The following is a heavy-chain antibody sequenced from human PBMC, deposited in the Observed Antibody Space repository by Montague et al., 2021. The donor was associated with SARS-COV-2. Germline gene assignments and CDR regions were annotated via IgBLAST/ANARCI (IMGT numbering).Heavy chain of an antibody. V-gene: IGHV4-39*01. D-gene: IGHD4-17*01. J-gene: IGHJ3*02. CDR1: GGSITCKSYY. CDR2: VSYSGST. CDR3: ASQYGDYSGNAFTI. Sequence: SETLSLTCTVSGGSITCKSYYWRWLPQRPGKGWVWIGSVSYSGSTNYSASLQSRVTIYVDTSKHQFPLKLTSVTAAATAIYYCASQYGDYSGNAFTIWGQGTMVIVSS.